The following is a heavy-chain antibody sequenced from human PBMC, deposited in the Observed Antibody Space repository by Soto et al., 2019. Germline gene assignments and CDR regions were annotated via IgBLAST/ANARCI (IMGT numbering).Heavy chain of an antibody. J-gene: IGHJ6*03. CDR3: AKDNKLRYYYYMDV. CDR2: ISYDGSNK. Sequence: QVQLVESGGGVVQPGRSLRLSCAASGFTFSSYGMHWVRQAPGKGLEWVAVISYDGSNKYYADSVKGRFTISRDNSKNTLYLQMKSLRAEDTAVYYCAKDNKLRYYYYMDVWGKGTTVTVSS. CDR1: GFTFSSYG. V-gene: IGHV3-30*18. D-gene: IGHD1-1*01.